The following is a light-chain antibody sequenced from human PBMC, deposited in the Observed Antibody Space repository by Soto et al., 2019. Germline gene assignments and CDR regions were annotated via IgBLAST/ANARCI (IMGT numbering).Light chain of an antibody. J-gene: IGKJ4*01. CDR3: QQYGSSLGVT. Sequence: IVMTQSPATLSVSPGERATLSCRAGQSIDSKLAWYQQRPGQAPRLLIYAASTRATGIPARFSGSGSGTDFTLTISRLEPEDFAVYYCQQYGSSLGVTFGGGTKVDIK. CDR1: QSIDSK. V-gene: IGKV3-15*01. CDR2: AAS.